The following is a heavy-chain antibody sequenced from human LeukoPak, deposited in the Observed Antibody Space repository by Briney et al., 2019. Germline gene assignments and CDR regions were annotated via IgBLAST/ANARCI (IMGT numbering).Heavy chain of an antibody. CDR2: IYPGDSDT. CDR3: ARGASELGTYSILTGYYKDYFDY. Sequence: AESLKISCKTSGYSFTSYWIGWVRQMPGKSLEYMGSIYPGDSDTKYSPSFQGQVTISGDKSISTAYLQWSSLKASDTAMYYCARGASELGTYSILTGYYKDYFDYWGQGTLVTVPS. J-gene: IGHJ4*02. D-gene: IGHD3-9*01. CDR1: GYSFTSYW. V-gene: IGHV5-51*01.